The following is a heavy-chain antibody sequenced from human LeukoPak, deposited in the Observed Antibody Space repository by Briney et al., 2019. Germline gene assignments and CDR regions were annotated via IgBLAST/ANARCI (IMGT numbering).Heavy chain of an antibody. V-gene: IGHV6-1*01. Sequence: SQTLSLTCVISGDSVSSNSAAWNWIRQSPSRGLEWLGRTYYRSKWYNDYAVSVKSRITINPDTSRNQVSLQLNSMNPEDTAIYYCVRGPGAFEIWGRGTLVTVSS. CDR3: VRGPGAFEI. CDR1: GDSVSSNSAA. J-gene: IGHJ3*02. CDR2: TYYRSKWYN.